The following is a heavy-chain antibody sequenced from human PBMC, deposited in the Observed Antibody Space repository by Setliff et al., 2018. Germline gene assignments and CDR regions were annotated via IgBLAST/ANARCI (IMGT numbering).Heavy chain of an antibody. CDR3: ARGIGGYCSSMSCSNESWP. CDR1: GDSISSRTYY. D-gene: IGHD2-2*01. J-gene: IGHJ5*02. V-gene: IGHV4-61*09. Sequence: SETLSLTCTVSGDSISSRTYYWSWIRQPAGKGLEWIGHIYTSWSTISNPSLKSRVTISLDTSKNQFSLKLSSVTAADTAVYYCARGIGGYCSSMSCSNESWPWGQGTLVTVSS. CDR2: IYTSWST.